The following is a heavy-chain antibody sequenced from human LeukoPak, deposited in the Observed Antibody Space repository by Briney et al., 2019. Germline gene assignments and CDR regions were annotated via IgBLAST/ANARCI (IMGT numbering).Heavy chain of an antibody. CDR2: IYDSGDT. J-gene: IGHJ3*02. CDR1: GGSMRSYR. D-gene: IGHD1-26*01. CDR3: ARVGATTGLGAFDI. V-gene: IGHV4-59*01. Sequence: SETLSLTCTVSGGSMRSYRWTWMWQPPGKGLEWIGYIYDSGDTNYNPSLKSRVTISVDTSKNQFSLKLSSVTAADTALYYCARVGATTGLGAFDIWGQGTMVTVSS.